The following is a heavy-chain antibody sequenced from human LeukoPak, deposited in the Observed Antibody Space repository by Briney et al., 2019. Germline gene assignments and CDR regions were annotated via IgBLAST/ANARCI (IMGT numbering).Heavy chain of an antibody. CDR2: ISAYNGNT. CDR3: ARDRVRGNSNPFFDY. CDR1: GYTFTSYG. Sequence: GASVKVSCKASGYTFTSYGISWVRQAPGQGLEWMGWISAYNGNTNYAQKLQGRVTMTTDTSTSTAYMELRSLRSDDTAMYYCARDRVRGNSNPFFDYWGQGTLDTVSS. D-gene: IGHD4-11*01. J-gene: IGHJ4*02. V-gene: IGHV1-18*01.